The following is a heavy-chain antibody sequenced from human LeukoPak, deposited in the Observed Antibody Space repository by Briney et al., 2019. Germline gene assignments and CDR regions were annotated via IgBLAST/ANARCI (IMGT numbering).Heavy chain of an antibody. CDR2: ISGSGGST. CDR3: AKAEGDIVVVPAAMWLDVELVY. Sequence: GGSLRLSCAASGFTFSSYAMSWVRQAPGKGLEGVSAISGSGGSTYYADSVKGRFTISRDNSKNTLYLQMNGLRAEDTAVYYCAKAEGDIVVVPAAMWLDVELVYWGQGTLVTVSS. CDR1: GFTFSSYA. V-gene: IGHV3-23*01. D-gene: IGHD2-2*01. J-gene: IGHJ4*02.